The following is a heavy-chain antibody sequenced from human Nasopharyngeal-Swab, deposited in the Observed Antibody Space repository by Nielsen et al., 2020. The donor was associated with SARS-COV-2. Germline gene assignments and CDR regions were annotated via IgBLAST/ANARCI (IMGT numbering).Heavy chain of an antibody. D-gene: IGHD6-13*01. J-gene: IGHJ6*02. V-gene: IGHV1-8*01. CDR1: GYTFTSYD. Sequence: ASVKVSCKASGYTFTSYDINWVRQATGQGLEWMGWMNPNSGNTGYAQKFQGRVTMTRNTSISTAYMELSSLRSEDTAVYYCARGVRIAAAGGYYYYGTDVWGQGTTVTVSS. CDR2: MNPNSGNT. CDR3: ARGVRIAAAGGYYYYGTDV.